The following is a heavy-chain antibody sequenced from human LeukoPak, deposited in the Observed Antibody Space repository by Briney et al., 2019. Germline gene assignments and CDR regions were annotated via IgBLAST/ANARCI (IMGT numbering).Heavy chain of an antibody. CDR1: GLTFTSYS. Sequence: GGSLRLSCAASGLTFTSYSMNWARQAPGKGLEWVSTISGGGGSTYYADSVKGRFTISRDNSKNTLYLQVNSLRAEDTAVYYCAKGGKWDVTPFDYWGQGTLVTVSS. V-gene: IGHV3-23*01. CDR3: AKGGKWDVTPFDY. D-gene: IGHD1-26*01. J-gene: IGHJ4*02. CDR2: ISGGGGST.